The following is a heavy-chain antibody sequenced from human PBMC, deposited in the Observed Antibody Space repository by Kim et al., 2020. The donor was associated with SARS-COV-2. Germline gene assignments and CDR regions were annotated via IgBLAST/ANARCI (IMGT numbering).Heavy chain of an antibody. CDR1: GFTFSSYG. J-gene: IGHJ4*02. CDR2: ISYDGSNK. D-gene: IGHD3-22*01. V-gene: IGHV3-30*03. Sequence: GGSLRLSCAASGFTFSSYGMHWVRQAPGKGLEWVAVISYDGSNKYYADSVKGRFTISRDNSKNTLYLQMNRLRAEDTAVYYCATKGRIGTMIVVADFDYWGQGTLVTVSS. CDR3: ATKGRIGTMIVVADFDY.